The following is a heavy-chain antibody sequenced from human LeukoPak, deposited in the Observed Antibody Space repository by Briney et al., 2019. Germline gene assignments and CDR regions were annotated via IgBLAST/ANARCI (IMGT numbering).Heavy chain of an antibody. V-gene: IGHV4-61*02. Sequence: SETLSLTCTVSGGSISSGSYYWSWIRQPAGKGLEWIGRIYTSGSTNYNPPLKSRVTISVDTSKNQFSLKLSSVTAADTAVYYCARTSVGVPTFDAFDIWGQGTMVTVSS. CDR1: GGSISSGSYY. CDR2: IYTSGST. D-gene: IGHD2-2*01. CDR3: ARTSVGVPTFDAFDI. J-gene: IGHJ3*02.